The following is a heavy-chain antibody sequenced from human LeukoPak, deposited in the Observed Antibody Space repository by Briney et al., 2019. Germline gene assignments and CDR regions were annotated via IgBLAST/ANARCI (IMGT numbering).Heavy chain of an antibody. CDR1: GGSISSSSYY. CDR3: ARFTMIVASFDY. Sequence: PSETLSLTCTVSGGSISSSSYYWGWIRQPPGKGLEWIGSIYYSGSTYYNPSLKSRVTTSVDTSKNQFSLKLSSVTAADTAAYYCARFTMIVASFDYWGQGTLVTVSS. D-gene: IGHD3-22*01. CDR2: IYYSGST. J-gene: IGHJ4*02. V-gene: IGHV4-39*01.